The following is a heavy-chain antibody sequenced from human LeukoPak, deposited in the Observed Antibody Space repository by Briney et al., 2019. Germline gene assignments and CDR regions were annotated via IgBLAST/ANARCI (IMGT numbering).Heavy chain of an antibody. Sequence: ASVKVSCKASGGTFSSYAISWVRQAPGQGLEWMGIINPSDGSTSYAQKFQGRVTMTRDMSTSTVYMELSSLRSEDTAVYYCARGPQVYDIRDSTAAKIDYWGQGTLVTVSS. V-gene: IGHV1-46*01. CDR2: INPSDGST. D-gene: IGHD3-16*01. CDR1: GGTFSSYA. CDR3: ARGPQVYDIRDSTAAKIDY. J-gene: IGHJ4*02.